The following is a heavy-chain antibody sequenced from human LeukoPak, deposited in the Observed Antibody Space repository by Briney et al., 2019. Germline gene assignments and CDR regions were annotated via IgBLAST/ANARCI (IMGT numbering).Heavy chain of an antibody. CDR3: ARGVRIAARRGPQSGMDV. Sequence: ASVKVSCKASGYTFTSYDINWVRQATGQGLEWMGWMNPNSGNTGYAQKFQGRVTMTRNTSISTAYMELSSLRSEDTAVYYCARGVRIAARRGPQSGMDVWGQGTTVTVSS. J-gene: IGHJ6*02. D-gene: IGHD6-6*01. CDR1: GYTFTSYD. CDR2: MNPNSGNT. V-gene: IGHV1-8*01.